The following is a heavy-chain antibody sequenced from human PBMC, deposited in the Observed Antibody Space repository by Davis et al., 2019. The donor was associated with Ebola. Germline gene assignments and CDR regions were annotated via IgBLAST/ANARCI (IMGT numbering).Heavy chain of an antibody. J-gene: IGHJ6*02. CDR1: GFTFSSYA. V-gene: IGHV3-23*01. CDR3: ARTDDFWSGALNYYYYYGMDV. D-gene: IGHD3-3*01. Sequence: GESLKISCAASGFTFSSYAMSWVRQAPGKGLEWVSAISGSGGSTYYADSVKGRFTISRDNAKNSLYLQMNSLRDEDTAVYYCARTDDFWSGALNYYYYYGMDVWGQGTTVTVSS. CDR2: ISGSGGST.